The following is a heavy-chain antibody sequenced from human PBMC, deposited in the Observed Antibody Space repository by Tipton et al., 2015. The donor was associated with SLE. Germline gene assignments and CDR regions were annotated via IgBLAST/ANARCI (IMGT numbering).Heavy chain of an antibody. CDR2: IYYSGST. V-gene: IGHV4-39*02. J-gene: IGHJ4*02. CDR3: GPLGNGDYVGGDY. Sequence: TLSLTCTVSGGSISSSSYYWGWSRQPPGKGLEWIGSIYYSGSTYYNPSLKGRVTISVDTSKNHFSLKLSSVTAADTAVYYCGPLGNGDYVGGDYWGQGTLVTVSS. D-gene: IGHD4-17*01. CDR1: GGSISSSSYY.